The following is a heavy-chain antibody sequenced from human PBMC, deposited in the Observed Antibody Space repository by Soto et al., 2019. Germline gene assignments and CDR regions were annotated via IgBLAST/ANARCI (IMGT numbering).Heavy chain of an antibody. D-gene: IGHD2-2*01. CDR1: GFTFSSYA. J-gene: IGHJ6*02. CDR2: ISSNGGST. V-gene: IGHV3-64D*06. Sequence: PGGSLRLSCSASGFTFSSYAMHWVRQAPGKGLEYVSAISSNGGSTYYADSVKGRFTISRDNSKNTLYLQMSSLRAEDTAVYYCVKGPSSTRYYYYYYGMDVWGQGTTVTVS. CDR3: VKGPSSTRYYYYYYGMDV.